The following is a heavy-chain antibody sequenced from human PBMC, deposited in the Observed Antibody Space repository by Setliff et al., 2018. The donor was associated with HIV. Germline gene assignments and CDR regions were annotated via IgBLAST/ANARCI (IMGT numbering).Heavy chain of an antibody. Sequence: GGSLRLSCAASGFTFSNAWMSGVRQAPGKGLEGVGRIKSPPAGGTTDYAAPVKGRFTLSRDDSKNTLYLQMNSLKTEDTAGDDGTTGTRLGDWGQG. CDR2: IKSPPAGGTT. D-gene: IGHD3-16*01. V-gene: IGHV3-15*01. CDR1: GFTFSNAW. CDR3: TTGTRLGD. J-gene: IGHJ4*02.